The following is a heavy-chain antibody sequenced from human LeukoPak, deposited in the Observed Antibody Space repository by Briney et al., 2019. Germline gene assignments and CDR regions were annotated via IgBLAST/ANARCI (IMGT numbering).Heavy chain of an antibody. D-gene: IGHD4-11*01. Sequence: SETLSLTCTVSGGSISSYYWSWIRQPAGKGLEWIGRIYTSGSTNYNPSLKSRVTMSVDTSKNQFSLKLSSVPAAATAVYSCPSPPRYSTYVTRYFAYWAREPWSPSPQ. V-gene: IGHV4-4*07. CDR3: PSPPRYSTYVTRYFAY. CDR2: IYTSGST. CDR1: GGSISSYY. J-gene: IGHJ4*02.